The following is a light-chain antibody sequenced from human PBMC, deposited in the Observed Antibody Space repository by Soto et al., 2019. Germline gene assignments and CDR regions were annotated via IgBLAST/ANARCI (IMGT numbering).Light chain of an antibody. CDR2: DAF. J-gene: IGKJ4*01. CDR1: QSIGNS. Sequence: TVLTQSPATLSLSPGERATLSCKASQSIGNSLGWFQQKPGQAPRLLIDDAFNRATGIPARFTGSGSGSDFTLTISSLEPEAFGVYYCRQRYNWPLTFGGGTKVEIK. V-gene: IGKV3-11*01. CDR3: RQRYNWPLT.